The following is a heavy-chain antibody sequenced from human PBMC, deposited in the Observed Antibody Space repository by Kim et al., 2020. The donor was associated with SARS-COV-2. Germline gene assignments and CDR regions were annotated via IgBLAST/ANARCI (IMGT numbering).Heavy chain of an antibody. CDR1: GFTFDDYA. V-gene: IGHV3-43*02. J-gene: IGHJ6*03. CDR2: ISGDGGST. CDR3: AKGPPVLRFLEWLGYYMDV. D-gene: IGHD3-3*01. Sequence: GGSLRLSCAASGFTFDDYAMHWVRQAPGKGLEWVSLISGDGGSTYYADSVKGRFTISRDNSKNSLYLQMNSLRTEDTALYYCAKGPPVLRFLEWLGYYMDVWGKGTTVTVSS.